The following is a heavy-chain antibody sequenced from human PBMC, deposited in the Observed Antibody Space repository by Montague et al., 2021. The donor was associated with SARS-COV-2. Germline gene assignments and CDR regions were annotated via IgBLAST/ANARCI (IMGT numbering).Heavy chain of an antibody. D-gene: IGHD5-18*01. J-gene: IGHJ4*02. Sequence: SETLSLTCTVTGGPISGSSDYWGWIRQSPGKGLEWIASVYYSGNTYYSPSLKSRLTISVDTSKNQFSLKLNSVTAADTALYYCARREYSYGWGDWGQGNLVNGPS. CDR1: GGPISGSSDY. CDR3: ARREYSYGWGD. V-gene: IGHV4-39*01. CDR2: VYYSGNT.